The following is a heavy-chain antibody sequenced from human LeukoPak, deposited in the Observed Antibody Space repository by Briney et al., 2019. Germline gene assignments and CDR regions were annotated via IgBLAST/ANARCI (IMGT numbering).Heavy chain of an antibody. CDR1: GYTFTCYY. CDR3: ARASGSYWWFDS. V-gene: IGHV1-2*02. D-gene: IGHD1-26*01. CDR2: VNPNSGDT. Sequence: GASVKVSCKASGYTFTCYYLHWVRQAPGQGLEWMGCVNPNSGDTNYAQKFQGSVTMTRDTSISTVYMELSRLRSDDTAVYYCARASGSYWWFDSWGQGTLVTVSS. J-gene: IGHJ5*01.